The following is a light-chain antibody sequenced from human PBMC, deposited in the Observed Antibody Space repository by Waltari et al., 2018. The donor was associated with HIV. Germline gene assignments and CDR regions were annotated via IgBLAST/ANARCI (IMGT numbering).Light chain of an antibody. CDR2: DVS. V-gene: IGLV2-14*03. CDR1: SSDVGGYNY. Sequence: QSALTQPASVSGSPGQSITISCTGTSSDVGGYNYVSWYQQHPGKAPKRMIYDVSNRPSGVSNRFSGSTSGNTASLTISGLQAGDEADYYCSSYTSSSTLEVFGGGTKLTVL. J-gene: IGLJ3*02. CDR3: SSYTSSSTLEV.